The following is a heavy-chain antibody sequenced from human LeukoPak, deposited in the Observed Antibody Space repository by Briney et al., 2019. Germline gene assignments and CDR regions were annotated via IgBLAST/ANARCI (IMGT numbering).Heavy chain of an antibody. CDR1: GYTFTSYG. D-gene: IGHD2-2*01. CDR3: ARYTEGNIVVVPAAGYFDY. CDR2: ISAYNGNT. J-gene: IGHJ4*02. Sequence: ASVKVSCKASGYTFTSYGISWVRQAPGQGLELMGWISAYNGNTNYAQKLQGRVTMTTDTSTSTAYMELRSLRSDDTAVYYCARYTEGNIVVVPAAGYFDYWGQGTLVTVSS. V-gene: IGHV1-18*01.